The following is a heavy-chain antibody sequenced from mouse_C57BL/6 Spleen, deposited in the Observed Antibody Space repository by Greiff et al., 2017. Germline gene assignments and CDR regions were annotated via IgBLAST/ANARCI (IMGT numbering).Heavy chain of an antibody. CDR3: ARSRGLPWFAY. CDR1: GYTFTDYN. V-gene: IGHV1-22*01. Sequence: EVHLVESGPELVKPGASVKMSCKASGYTFTDYNMHWVKQSHGKSLEWIGYINPNNGGTSYNQKFKGKATLTVNKSSSTAYMELRSLTSEDSAVXYCARSRGLPWFAYWGQGTLVTVSA. J-gene: IGHJ3*01. D-gene: IGHD2-4*01. CDR2: INPNNGGT.